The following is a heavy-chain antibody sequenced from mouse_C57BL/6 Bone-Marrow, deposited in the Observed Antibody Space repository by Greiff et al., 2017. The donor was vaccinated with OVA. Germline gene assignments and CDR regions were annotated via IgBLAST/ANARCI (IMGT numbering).Heavy chain of an antibody. J-gene: IGHJ2*01. CDR3: ARDYFGSDY. CDR1: GFTFSSYG. V-gene: IGHV5-6*01. D-gene: IGHD1-1*01. Sequence: EVQGVESGGDLVKPGGSLKLSCAASGFTFSSYGMSWVRQTPDKRLEWVANISSGGSYTYYPDSVKGRFTFSRDNAKNTLYLQTSSWKSEDTAMYYCARDYFGSDYWGQGTTLTVSS. CDR2: ISSGGSYT.